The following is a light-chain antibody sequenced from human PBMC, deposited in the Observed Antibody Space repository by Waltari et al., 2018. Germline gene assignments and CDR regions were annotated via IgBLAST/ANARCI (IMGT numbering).Light chain of an antibody. CDR1: SSNIGAGY. Sequence: QSVLTQPPSVSGAPGPRVTISCTGSSSNIGAGYVHWYQQLPRTAPKLLIYDNYNRPSGVPDGFSASKSGSSASLAITGLQAEDEADYYCQSYDSSLRSKMFGGGTKLTVL. CDR2: DNY. CDR3: QSYDSSLRSKM. V-gene: IGLV1-40*01. J-gene: IGLJ3*02.